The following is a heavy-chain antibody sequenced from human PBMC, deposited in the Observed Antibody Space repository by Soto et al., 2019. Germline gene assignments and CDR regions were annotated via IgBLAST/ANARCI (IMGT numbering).Heavy chain of an antibody. CDR3: ARDRYYGSGSYDY. CDR1: GFTFSSYS. J-gene: IGHJ4*02. V-gene: IGHV3-48*01. CDR2: ISSSSTTI. D-gene: IGHD3-10*01. Sequence: GGSLRLSCAASGFTFSSYSMNWVRQAPGKGLEWVSYISSSSTTIYYADSVKGRFTISRDNAKNSLHLQMNSLRAEDTAVYYCARDRYYGSGSYDYWGQGTLVTVSS.